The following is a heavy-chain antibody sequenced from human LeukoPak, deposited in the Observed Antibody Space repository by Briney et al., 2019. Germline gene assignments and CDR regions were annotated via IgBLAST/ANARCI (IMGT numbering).Heavy chain of an antibody. V-gene: IGHV4-39*01. CDR3: ARRNRGIVGAPFDN. CDR1: SGSISNTYNN. CDR2: VHYSGTT. J-gene: IGHJ4*02. Sequence: SQTLSLTCTVASGSISNTYNNWDWIRQPPGKGPEWIGRVHYSGTTYYNPSLRSRLTISVDTSQNQFYLTPSSLTAPDTAVYYCARRNRGIVGAPFDNWGQGTLVTVSS. D-gene: IGHD1-26*01.